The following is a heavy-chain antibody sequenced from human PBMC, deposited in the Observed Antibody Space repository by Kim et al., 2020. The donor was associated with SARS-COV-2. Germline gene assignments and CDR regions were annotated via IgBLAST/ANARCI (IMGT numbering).Heavy chain of an antibody. J-gene: IGHJ4*02. V-gene: IGHV4-34*01. CDR2: NT. CDR3: ARPYYGFDY. Sequence: NTNHTPSLKRRVTMSVDTSKKQITLKVFSVTAADTAVYYCARPYYGFDYWGRGTLVTVSS. D-gene: IGHD3-22*01.